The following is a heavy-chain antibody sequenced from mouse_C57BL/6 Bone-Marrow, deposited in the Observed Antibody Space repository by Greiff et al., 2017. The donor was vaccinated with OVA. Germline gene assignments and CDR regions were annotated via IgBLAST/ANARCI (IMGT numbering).Heavy chain of an antibody. CDR1: GYTFTSYW. CDR3: ASWSSGLYAMDY. D-gene: IGHD3-2*02. CDR2: INPSSGYT. J-gene: IGHJ4*01. Sequence: QVHVKQSGAELAKPGASVKLSCKASGYTFTSYWMHWVKQRPGQGLEWIGYINPSSGYTKYNQKFEDKATLTADKSSSTAYMQLSSLTYEDSAVYYCASWSSGLYAMDYWGQGTSVTVSS. V-gene: IGHV1-7*01.